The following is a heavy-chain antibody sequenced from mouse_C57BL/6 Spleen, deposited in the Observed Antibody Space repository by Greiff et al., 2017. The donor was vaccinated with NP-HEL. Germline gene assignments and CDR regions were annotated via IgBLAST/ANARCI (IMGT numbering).Heavy chain of an antibody. D-gene: IGHD1-1*01. CDR3: ARPFHYYGSSPWFAY. Sequence: EVKLMESGGGLVKPGGSLKLSCAASGFTFSSYTMSWVRQTPEKRLEWVATISGGGGNTYYPDSVKGRFTISRDNAKNTLYLQMSSLRSEDTALYYCARPFHYYGSSPWFAYWGQGTLVTVSA. CDR1: GFTFSSYT. J-gene: IGHJ3*01. V-gene: IGHV5-9*01. CDR2: ISGGGGNT.